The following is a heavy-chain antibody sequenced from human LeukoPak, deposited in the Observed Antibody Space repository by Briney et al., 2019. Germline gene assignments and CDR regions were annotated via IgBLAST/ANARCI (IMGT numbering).Heavy chain of an antibody. J-gene: IGHJ6*02. CDR2: IRYDGSNK. D-gene: IGHD3-10*01. Sequence: GGSLRLSCAASGFTFSSYGMHWVRQAPGKGLEWVAFIRYDGSNKYYADSVKGRFTISRDNSKNTLYLQMNSLRAEDTAVYYCARDVGGSDLYGMDVWGQGTTVTVSS. CDR3: ARDVGGSDLYGMDV. CDR1: GFTFSSYG. V-gene: IGHV3-30*02.